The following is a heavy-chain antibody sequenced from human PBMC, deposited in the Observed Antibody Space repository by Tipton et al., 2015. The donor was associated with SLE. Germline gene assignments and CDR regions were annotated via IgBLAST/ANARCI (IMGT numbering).Heavy chain of an antibody. Sequence: DSVQGRFTMSRDDSRNTLYLQMNSLRAEDTAVYYCAREEMATISGAFDIWGQGTMVTVSS. D-gene: IGHD5-24*01. CDR3: AREEMATISGAFDI. J-gene: IGHJ3*02. V-gene: IGHV3-30*01.